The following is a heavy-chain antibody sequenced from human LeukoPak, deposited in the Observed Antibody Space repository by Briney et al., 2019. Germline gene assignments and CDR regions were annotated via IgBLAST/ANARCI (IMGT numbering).Heavy chain of an antibody. CDR3: ARSRRAQWLVHYYYYGMDV. CDR1: GFSVNTNY. D-gene: IGHD6-19*01. V-gene: IGHV3-66*01. CDR2: LYSGGGA. J-gene: IGHJ6*02. Sequence: GGSLRLSCAASGFSVNTNYMTWVRQAPGKGLEWVSVLYSGGGAYYADSVKDRFTISRDYSQNTLLLQMNSLRAEDTALYYCARSRRAQWLVHYYYYGMDVWGQGTTVTVSS.